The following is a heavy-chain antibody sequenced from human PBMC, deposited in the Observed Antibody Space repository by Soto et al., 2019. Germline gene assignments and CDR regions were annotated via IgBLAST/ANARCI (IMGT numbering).Heavy chain of an antibody. J-gene: IGHJ6*02. D-gene: IGHD5-18*01. CDR2: INPNSGGA. CDR3: ASRYGPYYYYGMDV. CDR1: GYTFTGYY. V-gene: IGHV1-2*02. Sequence: ASVKVSCKASGYTFTGYYMHWVRQAPGQGLEWMGWINPNSGGANYAQKFQGRVTMTRDTSISTAYMELSRLRSDDTAVYYCASRYGPYYYYGMDVWGQGTTVTVSS.